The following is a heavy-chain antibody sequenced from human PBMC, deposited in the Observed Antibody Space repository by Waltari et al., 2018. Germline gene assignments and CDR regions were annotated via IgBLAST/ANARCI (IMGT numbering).Heavy chain of an antibody. CDR2: INIDGTTT. CDR3: TRDVPHSNFDP. D-gene: IGHD6-13*01. CDR1: GFNFRGHW. Sequence: EVQLVESRGGLVQPGGSLRLSCVGAGFNFRGHWMHWVRQAPGKGLVWVSHINIDGTTTTYADSVKGRFTISRDNAKNTLYLQMNSLRVDDTAVYYCTRDVPHSNFDPWGQGTLVTVSS. J-gene: IGHJ5*02. V-gene: IGHV3-74*01.